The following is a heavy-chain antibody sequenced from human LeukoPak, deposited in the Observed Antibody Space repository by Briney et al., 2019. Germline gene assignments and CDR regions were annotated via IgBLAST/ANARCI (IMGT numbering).Heavy chain of an antibody. D-gene: IGHD1-26*01. Sequence: GGSLRLSCAVSGFTFSSYAINWVRQAPGKGLEWVSVIYSGGSTYYADSVKGRFTISRDNSKNTLYLQMNSLRAEDTAVYYCARAVGGSLDFDYWGQGTLVTVSS. CDR2: IYSGGST. V-gene: IGHV3-53*01. CDR3: ARAVGGSLDFDY. CDR1: GFTFSSYA. J-gene: IGHJ4*02.